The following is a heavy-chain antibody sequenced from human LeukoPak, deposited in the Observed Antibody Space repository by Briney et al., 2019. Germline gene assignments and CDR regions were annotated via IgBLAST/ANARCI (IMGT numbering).Heavy chain of an antibody. V-gene: IGHV1-24*01. J-gene: IGHJ4*02. CDR1: GYTLTELS. D-gene: IGHD3-22*01. Sequence: ASVKVSCKVSGYTLTELSMHWVRQAPGKGLEWMGGFDPENGKTIYAQKFQGRVTMTEDTSTDIAYMELSSLRSEDTAVYYCARGLNYYDSSGYDYWGQGTLVTVSS. CDR2: FDPENGKT. CDR3: ARGLNYYDSSGYDY.